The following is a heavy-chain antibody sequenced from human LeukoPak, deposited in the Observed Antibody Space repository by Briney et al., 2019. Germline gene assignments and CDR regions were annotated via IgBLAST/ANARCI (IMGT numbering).Heavy chain of an antibody. Sequence: SETLSLTCTVSGGSISSSSYYWGWIRPPPGKGLEWIGSIYYSGSTYYNPSLKSRVTISVDTSKNQFSLKLSSVTAADTAVYYCARLSEYGDLDLDYWGQGTLVTASS. CDR3: ARLSEYGDLDLDY. J-gene: IGHJ4*02. D-gene: IGHD4-17*01. CDR2: IYYSGST. V-gene: IGHV4-39*01. CDR1: GGSISSSSYY.